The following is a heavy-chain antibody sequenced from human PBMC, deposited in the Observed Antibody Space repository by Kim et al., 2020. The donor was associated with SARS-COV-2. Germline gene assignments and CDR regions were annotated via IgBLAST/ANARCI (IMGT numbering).Heavy chain of an antibody. CDR3: ARGNLGGFEL. CDR2: TKT. D-gene: IGHD3-10*01. Sequence: TKTFYADSVRGRLTVSRDDAQNLLFLQMNDLTTDDTAVYFCARGNLGGFELWGQGTVVTGSS. J-gene: IGHJ4*02. V-gene: IGHV3-30*07.